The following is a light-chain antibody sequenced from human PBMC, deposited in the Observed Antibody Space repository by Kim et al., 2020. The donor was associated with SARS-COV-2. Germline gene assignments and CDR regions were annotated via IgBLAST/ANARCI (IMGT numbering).Light chain of an antibody. V-gene: IGLV3-25*03. CDR2: KDS. J-gene: IGLJ3*02. Sequence: PGQTARSTCSGDALPKQYAYWYKQKPGQAPVLVIYKDSERPSGIPERFSGSSSGTTVTLTISGVQAEDEADYYCQSADSSGTYWVFGGGTKLTVL. CDR3: QSADSSGTYWV. CDR1: ALPKQY.